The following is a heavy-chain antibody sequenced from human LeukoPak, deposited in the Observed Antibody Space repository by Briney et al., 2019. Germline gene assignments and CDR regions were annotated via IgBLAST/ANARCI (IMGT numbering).Heavy chain of an antibody. CDR3: SRDFQGY. V-gene: IGHV3-7*01. CDR2: TKEGGTEK. J-gene: IGHJ4*02. Sequence: PGGSLRLSCAASGFTFSGHWMSWVRQAPGKGLEWVARTKEGGTEKYYGDSVKGRFIISRDNAKNSLHLEMNSLRAEDTAVYYCSRDFQGYWGQGTLVTVSS. CDR1: GFTFSGHW.